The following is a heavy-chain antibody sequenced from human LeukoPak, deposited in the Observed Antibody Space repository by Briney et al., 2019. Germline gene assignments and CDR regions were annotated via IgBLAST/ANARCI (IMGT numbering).Heavy chain of an antibody. J-gene: IGHJ4*02. CDR3: ARHNSNGFGEENFDY. Sequence: PSETLSLTCTVSGGSISSYYWSWIRQPPGKGLEWIGYIYYSGSTNYNPSLKSRVTISVDTSKNQFSLKLSSVTAADTAVYYCARHNSNGFGEENFDYWGQGTLVTVSS. CDR2: IYYSGST. D-gene: IGHD3-10*01. CDR1: GGSISSYY. V-gene: IGHV4-59*08.